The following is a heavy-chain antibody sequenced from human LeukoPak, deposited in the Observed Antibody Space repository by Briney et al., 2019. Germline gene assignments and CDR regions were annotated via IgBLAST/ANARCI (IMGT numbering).Heavy chain of an antibody. CDR2: ISYDGSNK. Sequence: QSGGSLRFSCGALGFTFSSYAINGVRQAPGKGLEWVAVISYDGSNKYYADSVKGRFTISRDNSKYTLYLQMNSLSANAADMDYYSTDGRAFAGNGGVEAFYIYGQGTMVTVSS. CDR3: STDGRAFAGNGGVEAFYI. CDR1: GFTFSSYA. D-gene: IGHD4-23*01. J-gene: IGHJ3*02. V-gene: IGHV3-30-3*01.